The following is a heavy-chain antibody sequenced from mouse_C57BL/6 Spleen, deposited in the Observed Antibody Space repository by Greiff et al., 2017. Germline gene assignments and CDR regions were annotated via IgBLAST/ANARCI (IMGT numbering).Heavy chain of an antibody. CDR3: AREEDYGWFAY. V-gene: IGHV1-22*01. J-gene: IGHJ3*01. CDR1: GYTFTDYN. CDR2: INPNNGGT. D-gene: IGHD2-4*01. Sequence: VQLQQSGPELVKPGASVKMSCKASGYTFTDYNMHWVKQSHGKSLEWIGYINPNNGGTSYNQKFKGKATLTVNKSASTAYMELRSLTSEDSAVYYCAREEDYGWFAYWGQGTLVTVSA.